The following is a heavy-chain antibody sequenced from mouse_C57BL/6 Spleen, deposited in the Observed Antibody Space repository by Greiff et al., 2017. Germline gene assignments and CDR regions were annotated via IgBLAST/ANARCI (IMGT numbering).Heavy chain of an antibody. CDR3: AREGEVYAMDD. J-gene: IGHJ4*01. Sequence: QVQLQQPGAELVKPGASVKMSCKASGYTFTSYWITWVKQRPGQGLEWIGDIYPGSGSTNYNEKFKGKATLTVDTSSSTAYMQLGSLTSEDSAVYYCAREGEVYAMDDWGQGTSVTVSS. CDR2: IYPGSGST. CDR1: GYTFTSYW. V-gene: IGHV1-55*01.